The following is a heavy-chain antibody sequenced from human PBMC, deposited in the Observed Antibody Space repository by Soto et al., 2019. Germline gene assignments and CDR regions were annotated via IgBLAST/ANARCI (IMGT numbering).Heavy chain of an antibody. D-gene: IGHD2-2*01. CDR2: ISWNSGSI. CDR3: AKGYPPQTKRYCSSTSCYAGGYYYYYMDV. J-gene: IGHJ6*03. CDR1: GFTFDDYA. Sequence: GGSLRLSCAASGFTFDDYAMHWVRQAPGKGLEWVSGISWNSGSIGYADSVKGRFTISRDNAKNSLYPQMNSLRAEDTALYYCAKGYPPQTKRYCSSTSCYAGGYYYYYMDVWGKGTTVTVSS. V-gene: IGHV3-9*01.